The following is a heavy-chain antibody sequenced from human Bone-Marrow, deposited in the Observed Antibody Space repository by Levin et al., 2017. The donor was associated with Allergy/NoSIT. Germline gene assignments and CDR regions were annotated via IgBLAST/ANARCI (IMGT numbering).Heavy chain of an antibody. CDR1: GFTFSSYA. CDR2: MSYDGSNK. D-gene: IGHD6-19*01. J-gene: IGHJ4*02. V-gene: IGHV3-30-3*01. Sequence: GESLKISCAASGFTFSSYAMHWVRQAPGKGLEWVAVMSYDGSNKYYADSVKGRFTISRDNSKNTLYLQMNSLRAEDTAVYYCARDLGMMGQWLVHGLGYWGQGTLVTVSS. CDR3: ARDLGMMGQWLVHGLGY.